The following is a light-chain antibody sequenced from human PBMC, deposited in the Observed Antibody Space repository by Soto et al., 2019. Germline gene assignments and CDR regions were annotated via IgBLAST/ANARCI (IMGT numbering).Light chain of an antibody. CDR2: KAS. CDR1: QTISSW. Sequence: DIQMTQSPSTLPASVGDRVTITCRASQTISSWLAWYQQKPGKAPKLLIYKASTLKSGVPSRFSGSGSGTEFTLTISSLQPDDFATYYCQHSNSYSEAFGQGTKVDIK. CDR3: QHSNSYSEA. J-gene: IGKJ1*01. V-gene: IGKV1-5*03.